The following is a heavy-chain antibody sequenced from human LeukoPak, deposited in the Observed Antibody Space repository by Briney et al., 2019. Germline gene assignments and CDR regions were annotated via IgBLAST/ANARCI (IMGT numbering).Heavy chain of an antibody. D-gene: IGHD5-24*01. CDR1: GYTFTSYD. J-gene: IGHJ3*02. Sequence: GSVKVSCKASGYTFTSYDINWVRQATGQGLEWMGWMNPNSGNTGYAQKFQGRVTITRNTSISTAYMELSSLRSEDTAVYYCARDPGPSATGAFDIWGQGTMVTVSS. CDR3: ARDPGPSATGAFDI. V-gene: IGHV1-8*03. CDR2: MNPNSGNT.